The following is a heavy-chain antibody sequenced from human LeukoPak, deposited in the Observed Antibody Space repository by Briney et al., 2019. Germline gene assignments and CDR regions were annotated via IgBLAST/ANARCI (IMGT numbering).Heavy chain of an antibody. CDR3: ATGPHYGGNSGGNAFDI. J-gene: IGHJ3*02. V-gene: IGHV1-2*04. CDR2: INPNSGGT. D-gene: IGHD4-23*01. CDR1: GYTFNSSY. Sequence: ASVKVSCKASGYTFNSSYMHWVRQAPGQGLEWMGWINPNSGGTNYAQKFQGWVTMTRDTSISTAYMELSRLRSDDTAVYYCATGPHYGGNSGGNAFDIWGQGTMVTVSS.